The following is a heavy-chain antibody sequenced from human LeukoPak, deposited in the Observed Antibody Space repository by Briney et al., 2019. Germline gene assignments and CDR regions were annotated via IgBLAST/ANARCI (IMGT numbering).Heavy chain of an antibody. V-gene: IGHV1-24*01. J-gene: IGHJ4*02. D-gene: IGHD2-2*02. CDR3: ATVGGYCSSTSCYTTFDY. CDR1: GYTLTELS. Sequence: GASVNVSCKVSGYTLTELSMHRVRQAPGKGLEWMGGFDPEDGETIYAQKFQGRVTMTEDTSTDTAYMELSSLRSEDTAVYYCATVGGYCSSTSCYTTFDYWGQGTLVTVSS. CDR2: FDPEDGET.